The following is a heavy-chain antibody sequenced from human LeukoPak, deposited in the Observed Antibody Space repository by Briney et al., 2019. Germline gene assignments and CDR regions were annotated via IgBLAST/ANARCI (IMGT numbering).Heavy chain of an antibody. Sequence: KASETLSLTCTVSGGSISSYYWSWIRQPPGEGLEWIGYIYYSGSTNYNPSLKSRVTISVDTSKNQFSLKLSSVAAADTAVYYCAGQSSSWYGLWGQGTLVTVSS. V-gene: IGHV4-59*01. J-gene: IGHJ4*02. CDR1: GGSISSYY. CDR2: IYYSGST. CDR3: AGQSSSWYGL. D-gene: IGHD6-13*01.